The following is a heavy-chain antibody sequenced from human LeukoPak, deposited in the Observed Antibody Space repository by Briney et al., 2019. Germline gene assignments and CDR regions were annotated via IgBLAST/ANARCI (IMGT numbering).Heavy chain of an antibody. CDR3: SRDGGEGGNSAFDI. CDR2: IRRGANSYTT. J-gene: IGHJ3*02. V-gene: IGHV3-72*01. D-gene: IGHD3-16*01. Sequence: WGSLRLSCAASGFTFSDYILDWVRQAPGKGLEWVGRIRRGANSYTTEYAASVKGRFTISRDDSKNSLYLHMNSLKTEDTAVYHCSRDGGEGGNSAFDIWGQGTMVTVSS. CDR1: GFTFSDYI.